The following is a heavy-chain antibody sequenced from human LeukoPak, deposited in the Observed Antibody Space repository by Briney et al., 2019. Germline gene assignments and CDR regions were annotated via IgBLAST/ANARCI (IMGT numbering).Heavy chain of an antibody. V-gene: IGHV3-64D*06. CDR1: GFTFSTYV. J-gene: IGHJ4*02. CDR2: ISSNGDNT. CDR3: VRGTGY. Sequence: GGSLRLSCSVFGFTFSTYVMHWVRQAPGKGLEYVSAISSNGDNTYYADSVKGRFTISRDNSKNTLYLQMSSLRADDTAVYYCVRGTGYWGQGTLVTVSS.